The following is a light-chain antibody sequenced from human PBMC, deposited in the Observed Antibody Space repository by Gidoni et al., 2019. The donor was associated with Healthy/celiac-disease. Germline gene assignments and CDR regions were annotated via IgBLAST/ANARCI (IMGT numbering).Light chain of an antibody. CDR1: QSISSW. Sequence: DIQMTPSPSTLSASVGDRVTITCRASQSISSWLAWYQQKPGKAPKLLIYDASTLESGVPSRFSGSGSGTEFTLTISSLQPDDFATYYCQQYNSYWMFGQGTKVEIK. CDR2: DAS. CDR3: QQYNSYWM. J-gene: IGKJ1*01. V-gene: IGKV1-5*01.